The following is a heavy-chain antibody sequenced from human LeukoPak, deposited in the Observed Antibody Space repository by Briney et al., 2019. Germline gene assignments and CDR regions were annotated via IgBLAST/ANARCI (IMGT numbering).Heavy chain of an antibody. CDR1: GFTFGAYW. Sequence: PGGSLRLPCAASGFTFGAYWMSWFRQAPGKGPEWEASIKDDGSAQFYVDSLEGRFTISRDNAKNTLYLQMDTVRVEDTAVYYCARHIVGEQNFDYWSQGTLVTVSS. D-gene: IGHD3-16*02. CDR3: ARHIVGEQNFDY. CDR2: IKDDGSAQ. V-gene: IGHV3-7*01. J-gene: IGHJ4*02.